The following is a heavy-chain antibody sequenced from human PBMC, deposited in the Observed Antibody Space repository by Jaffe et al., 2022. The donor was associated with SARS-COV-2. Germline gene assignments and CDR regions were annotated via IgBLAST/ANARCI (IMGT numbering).Heavy chain of an antibody. CDR1: GGSISSSSYY. J-gene: IGHJ4*02. V-gene: IGHV4-39*01. CDR3: ARRQDYASKIDY. D-gene: IGHD3-16*01. Sequence: QLQLQESGPGLVKPSETLSLTCTVSGGSISSSSYYWGWIRQPPGKGLEWIGSIYYSGSTYYNPSLKSRVTISVDTSKNQFSLKLSSVTAADTAVYYCARRQDYASKIDYWGQGTLVTVSS. CDR2: IYYSGST.